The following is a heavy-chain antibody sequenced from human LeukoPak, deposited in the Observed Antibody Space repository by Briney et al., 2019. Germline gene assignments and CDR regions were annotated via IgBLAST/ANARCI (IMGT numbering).Heavy chain of an antibody. V-gene: IGHV4-34*01. Sequence: SETLSLTCAVYGGSLSGYYWNWIRQPPGKGLEWIGEIHHSGSTNYNPSLKSRVTISVDTSKNQFPLKLSSVTPADTAVYYCARSRGWLQSHPLGYWGQGTLVTVSS. CDR2: IHHSGST. CDR1: GGSLSGYY. D-gene: IGHD5-24*01. J-gene: IGHJ4*02. CDR3: ARSRGWLQSHPLGY.